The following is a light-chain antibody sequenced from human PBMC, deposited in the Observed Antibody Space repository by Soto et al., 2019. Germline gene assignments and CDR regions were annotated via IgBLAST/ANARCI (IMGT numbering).Light chain of an antibody. CDR2: KTS. CDR1: QSISDW. V-gene: IGKV1-5*03. J-gene: IGKJ2*01. CDR3: QQYDTYPRT. Sequence: DIQMTQSPSTLSASVGDRVTITCRASQSISDWLVWYQQKPGKAPKLLIHKTSRLESGVPSRFSGSGSGTEFTLNISSLQPEDFGTYYCQQYDTYPRTFGQGTKLEIK.